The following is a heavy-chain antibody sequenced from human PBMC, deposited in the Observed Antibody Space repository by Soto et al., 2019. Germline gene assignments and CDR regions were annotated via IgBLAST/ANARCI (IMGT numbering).Heavy chain of an antibody. Sequence: SVKVSCKASGGTFSSYTISWVRQAPGQGLEWMGRIIPILGIANYAQKFQGRVTITADKSTSTAYMELSSLRSEDTAVYYCARDPTLYTYYYGSGSYYNSGPFDYWGQGTLVTVSS. CDR1: GGTFSSYT. CDR3: ARDPTLYTYYYGSGSYYNSGPFDY. V-gene: IGHV1-69*04. CDR2: IIPILGIA. J-gene: IGHJ4*02. D-gene: IGHD3-10*01.